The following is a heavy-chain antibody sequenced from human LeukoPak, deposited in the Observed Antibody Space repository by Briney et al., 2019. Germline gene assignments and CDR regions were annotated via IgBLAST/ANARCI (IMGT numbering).Heavy chain of an antibody. V-gene: IGHV3-30-3*01. Sequence: HPGRSLRLSCAASGFTFSSYAMHWVRQAPGKGLEWVAVISYDGSNKYYADSVKSRFTISRDNSKNTLYLQMNSLRAEDTAVYYCARGAGGDLDYWGQGTLVTVSS. CDR2: ISYDGSNK. D-gene: IGHD4-17*01. J-gene: IGHJ4*02. CDR3: ARGAGGDLDY. CDR1: GFTFSSYA.